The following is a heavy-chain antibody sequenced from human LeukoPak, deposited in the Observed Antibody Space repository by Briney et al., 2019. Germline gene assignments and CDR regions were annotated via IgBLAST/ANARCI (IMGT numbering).Heavy chain of an antibody. Sequence: PSQTLSLTCTVSGGSISSGDYYWSWIRQPPGKGLEWIGYIYYSGSTYYNPSLKSRVTISVDTSKNQFSLKLSSVTAADTAVYYCARGFPNPYSSSSPITFDYWGQGTLVTVSS. CDR3: ARGFPNPYSSSSPITFDY. CDR2: IYYSGST. V-gene: IGHV4-30-4*01. J-gene: IGHJ4*02. CDR1: GGSISSGDYY. D-gene: IGHD6-6*01.